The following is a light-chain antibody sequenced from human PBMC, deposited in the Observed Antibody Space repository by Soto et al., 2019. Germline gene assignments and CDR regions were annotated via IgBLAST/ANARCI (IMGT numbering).Light chain of an antibody. V-gene: IGKV3-11*01. J-gene: IGKJ4*01. CDR1: QSVGNV. CDR3: QQRDDWPLT. CDR2: DAS. Sequence: EIVLTQSPATLSLSPGERANLSCRASQSVGNVLAWYQQIPGQAPRLLIYDASNRATGIPARFSGSGSGTDFTLTISSLEPEDLAVYYCQQRDDWPLTFGGGTKIEIK.